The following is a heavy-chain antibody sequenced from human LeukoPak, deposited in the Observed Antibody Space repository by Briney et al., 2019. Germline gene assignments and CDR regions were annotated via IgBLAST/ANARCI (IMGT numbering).Heavy chain of an antibody. D-gene: IGHD4-17*01. V-gene: IGHV3-7*02. J-gene: IGHJ4*02. CDR2: IKHDGSER. CDR1: GFTLSTYN. Sequence: GGSLRLSCAASGFTLSTYNTHWVRQAPGKGLEWVANIKHDGSERYYVDSVKGRFTISRDDAKNSLYLQMNSLRAEDTAVYYCVRHDYGDLGQGTLVTVSS. CDR3: VRHDYGD.